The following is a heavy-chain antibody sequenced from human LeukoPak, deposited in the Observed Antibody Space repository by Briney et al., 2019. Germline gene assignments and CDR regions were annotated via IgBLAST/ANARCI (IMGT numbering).Heavy chain of an antibody. D-gene: IGHD3-10*01. CDR3: AKDLHYGSADY. V-gene: IGHV3-48*03. Sequence: PGGSLRLSCAASGFTFSSYEMHWVRQAPGKGLEWVSYISSSGSTIYYADSVKGRFTISRDNAKNALYLQMNSLRAEDTAVYYCAKDLHYGSADYWGQGTLVTVSS. CDR2: ISSSGSTI. J-gene: IGHJ4*02. CDR1: GFTFSSYE.